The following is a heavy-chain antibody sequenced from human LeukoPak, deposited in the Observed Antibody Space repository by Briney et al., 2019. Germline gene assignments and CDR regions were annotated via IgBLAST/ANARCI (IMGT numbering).Heavy chain of an antibody. CDR3: ARGSITSYLTDY. CDR2: ISSSSSYI. J-gene: IGHJ4*02. D-gene: IGHD3-16*01. Sequence: PGGSLRLSCAASGFTFSSYSMNWVRQAPGKGLEWVSSISSSSSYIYYADSVKGRFTISRDNAKNSLYLQMNSLRAEDTAVYYCARGSITSYLTDYWGQGTLVTLSS. CDR1: GFTFSSYS. V-gene: IGHV3-21*01.